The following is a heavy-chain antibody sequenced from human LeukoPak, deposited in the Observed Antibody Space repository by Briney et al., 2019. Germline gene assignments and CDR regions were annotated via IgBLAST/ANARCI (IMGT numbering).Heavy chain of an antibody. Sequence: VGSLRLSCAASGFTFDDYTMHWVRQAPGKGLEWVSLISWDGGSTYYADSVKGRFTISRDNSKNSLYLQMNSLRTEDTALYYCAKDMYGSGSYFWPYGMDVWGQGTTVTVPS. J-gene: IGHJ6*02. D-gene: IGHD3-10*01. CDR1: GFTFDDYT. CDR3: AKDMYGSGSYFWPYGMDV. V-gene: IGHV3-43*01. CDR2: ISWDGGST.